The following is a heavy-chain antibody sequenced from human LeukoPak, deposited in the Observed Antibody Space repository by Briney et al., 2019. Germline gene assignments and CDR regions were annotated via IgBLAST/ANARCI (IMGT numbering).Heavy chain of an antibody. CDR1: GFTFSSYA. D-gene: IGHD3-22*01. CDR3: ARDRGPGDSYGDY. CDR2: ISYDGSNK. J-gene: IGHJ4*02. Sequence: GRSLRLSCAASGFTFSSYAMHWVRQAPGKGLEWVAVISYDGSNKYYADSVKGRFTISRDNSKNTLYLQMNSLRAEDTAVYYCARDRGPGDSYGDYWGQGTLVTVSS. V-gene: IGHV3-30*04.